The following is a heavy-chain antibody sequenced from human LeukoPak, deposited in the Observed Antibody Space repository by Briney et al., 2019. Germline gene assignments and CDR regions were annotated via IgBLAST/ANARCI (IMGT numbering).Heavy chain of an antibody. V-gene: IGHV3-9*01. CDR2: ISWNSGSI. CDR1: GFTFDDYA. CDR3: AKGGGSRELDY. J-gene: IGHJ4*02. Sequence: PGRSLRLSCAASGFTFDDYAMHWVRQAPGKGLEWVSGISWNSGSIGYADSVKGRFTISRDNAKNSLYLQMNSLRAEDTALYYCAKGGGSRELDYWGQGTLVTVSS. D-gene: IGHD1-26*01.